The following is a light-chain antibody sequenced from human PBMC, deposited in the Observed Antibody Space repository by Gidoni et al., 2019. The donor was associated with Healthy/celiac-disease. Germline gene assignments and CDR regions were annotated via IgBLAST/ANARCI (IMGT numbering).Light chain of an antibody. CDR2: KAS. J-gene: IGKJ1*01. V-gene: IGKV1-5*03. CDR1: KSISSW. Sequence: DIQMTPSPSTLSASGGDRVTITCRARKSISSWLAWYQQKPGKAPKLLIYKASSLESGVPSRFSGSGSGTEFTLTISSLQPDDFATYYCQQYNSYSWTFGQGTKVEIK. CDR3: QQYNSYSWT.